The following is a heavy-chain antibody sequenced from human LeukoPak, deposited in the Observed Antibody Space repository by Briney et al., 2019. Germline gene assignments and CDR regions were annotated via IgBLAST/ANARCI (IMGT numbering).Heavy chain of an antibody. CDR1: GFPFSTYS. CDR2: ISGRGDRT. CDR3: GRGDSTMVLSLDH. D-gene: IGHD3-10*01. J-gene: IGHJ4*02. Sequence: GGSLRLSCAASGFPFSTYSMTWVRQAPGKGMEWVSAISGRGDRTYYAESVKGRFTISRDNSKNTVSLQMNSLRAEDTAVYYCGRGDSTMVLSLDHWGQGTPVIVSS. V-gene: IGHV3-23*01.